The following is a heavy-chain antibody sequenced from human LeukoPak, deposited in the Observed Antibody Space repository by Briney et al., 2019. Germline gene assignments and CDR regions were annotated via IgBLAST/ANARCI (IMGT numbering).Heavy chain of an antibody. CDR2: VNHSGST. CDR3: ARPRYGSGSLDS. Sequence: PSETLSLTCAVCGGSFSGHYWTWLRQPPGKGLEWIGEVNHSGSTTYNPSLNNRVTISVDTSKNQFSLKLTSVTAADTAVYYCARPRYGSGSLDSWGQGTLVTVSS. J-gene: IGHJ4*02. V-gene: IGHV4-34*01. CDR1: GGSFSGHY. D-gene: IGHD3-10*01.